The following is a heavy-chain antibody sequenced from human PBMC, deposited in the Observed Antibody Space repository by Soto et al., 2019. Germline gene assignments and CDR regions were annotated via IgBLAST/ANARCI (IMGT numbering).Heavy chain of an antibody. V-gene: IGHV3-30*04. CDR2: ISYDGSDK. J-gene: IGHJ4*02. D-gene: IGHD5-12*01. CDR3: ARDRRLRHFDY. CDR1: GFTFSSYA. Sequence: QVQVVESGGGVVQPGRALRLSCAASGFTFSSYAMHWVRQAPGKGLEWVAIISYDGSDKYYADSVKGRFTISRDNSKNTLYLQMNSLRTEDTAVYYCARDRRLRHFDYWGQGTLVTVSS.